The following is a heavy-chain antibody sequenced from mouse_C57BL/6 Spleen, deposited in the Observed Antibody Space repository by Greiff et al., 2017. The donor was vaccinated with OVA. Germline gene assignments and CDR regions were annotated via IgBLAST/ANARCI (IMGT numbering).Heavy chain of an antibody. CDR1: GYTFTSYW. CDR3: ARGTGVYWYFDV. D-gene: IGHD3-3*01. Sequence: QVQLQQPGAELVRPGSSVKLSCKASGYTFTSYWMHWVKQRPIQGLEWIGNIDPSDSETHYNQKFKDKATLTVDKSSSTAYMQLSSLTSEDSAVYYCARGTGVYWYFDVWGTGTTVTVSA. CDR2: IDPSDSET. J-gene: IGHJ1*03. V-gene: IGHV1-52*01.